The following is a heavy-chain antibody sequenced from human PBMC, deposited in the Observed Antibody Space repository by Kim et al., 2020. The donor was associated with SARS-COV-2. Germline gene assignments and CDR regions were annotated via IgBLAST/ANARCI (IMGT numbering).Heavy chain of an antibody. J-gene: IGHJ6*02. CDR3: AKDGGVGSWTTFQHYYYYYGMDV. CDR2: VSGSGDRT. Sequence: GGSLRLSCVASGFTFSSYAMNWVRRAPGKGLEWVSAVSGSGDRTWYADSVKGRFTISRDNSKKTLYLEMNSLRAEDTAVYYCAKDGGVGSWTTFQHYYYYYGMDVWGQGTTVTVSS. CDR1: GFTFSSYA. V-gene: IGHV3-23*01. D-gene: IGHD3-10*01.